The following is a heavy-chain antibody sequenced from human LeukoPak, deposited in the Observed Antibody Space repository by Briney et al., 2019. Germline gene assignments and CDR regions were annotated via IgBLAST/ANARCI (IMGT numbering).Heavy chain of an antibody. J-gene: IGHJ6*02. CDR2: INPNGGST. V-gene: IGHV1-46*01. Sequence: ASVKVSCKASGYTFTSYYMHWVRQAPGQGLEWMGIINPNGGSTSYAQKFQGRVTMTRDTSTSTVYMELSSLRSEDTAVYYCARGKYQLPKLYYYYYGMDVWGQGTTVTVSS. D-gene: IGHD2-2*01. CDR3: ARGKYQLPKLYYYYYGMDV. CDR1: GYTFTSYY.